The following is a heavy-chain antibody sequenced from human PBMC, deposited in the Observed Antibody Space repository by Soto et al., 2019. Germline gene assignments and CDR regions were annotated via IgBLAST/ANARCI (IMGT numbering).Heavy chain of an antibody. CDR2: VNPSGGST. CDR3: AREENCSGGTCYSEYFHR. J-gene: IGHJ1*01. V-gene: IGHV1-46*01. Sequence: QVHLVQSGAEVKKPGASVKVSCKASGYLFTAYSMHWVRLAPGQGLEWMGVVNPSGGSTNYAQNFQGRVTITRDTSTSTVYMELSSLRSDDTAIYYCAREENCSGGTCYSEYFHRWGQGTLVTVSS. CDR1: GYLFTAYS. D-gene: IGHD2-15*01.